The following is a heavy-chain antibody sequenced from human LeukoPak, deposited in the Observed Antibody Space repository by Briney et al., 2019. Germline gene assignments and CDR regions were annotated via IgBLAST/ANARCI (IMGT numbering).Heavy chain of an antibody. CDR2: IYHSGST. CDR1: GGSISSGGYS. V-gene: IGHV4-30-2*01. CDR3: ARGSAGEWEFKAGDAFDI. J-gene: IGHJ3*02. D-gene: IGHD1-26*01. Sequence: PSETLSLTCAVSGGSISSGGYSWSWIRQPPGKGLEWIGYIYHSGSTYYNPSLKSRVTISVDWSKNQFSLKLSSVTAADTAVYYCARGSAGEWEFKAGDAFDIWXXGTMVTVSS.